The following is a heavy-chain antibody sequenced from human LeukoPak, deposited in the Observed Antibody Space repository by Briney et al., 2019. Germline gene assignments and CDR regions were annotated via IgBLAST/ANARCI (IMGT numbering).Heavy chain of an antibody. V-gene: IGHV3-23*01. J-gene: IGHJ4*02. CDR2: ISGSGGTT. D-gene: IGHD3-10*01. CDR1: GFTFRSYG. Sequence: GGSLRLSCTASGFTFRSYGMSWVRQAPGKGLEWVSIISGSGGTTFYADSVKGRFTISRDNSKNTLYLQMNSLRAEDTAVYYCAKDTVNYYYGSGSYPDYWGQGTLVTVSS. CDR3: AKDTVNYYYGSGSYPDY.